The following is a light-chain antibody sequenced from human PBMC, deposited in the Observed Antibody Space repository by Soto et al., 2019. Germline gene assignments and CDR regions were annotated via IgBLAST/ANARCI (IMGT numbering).Light chain of an antibody. CDR3: LQDYNFCT. CDR2: AAS. V-gene: IGKV1-6*01. Sequence: AIQMTQSPSSLSASVGDRVTITCRASQGIRNDLGWYQQKPGKAPKLLIYAASSLQSGVPSRFSGSGSGTDFTLTISSLQPEDFATYYCLQDYNFCTFGQGTKVDSK. CDR1: QGIRND. J-gene: IGKJ1*01.